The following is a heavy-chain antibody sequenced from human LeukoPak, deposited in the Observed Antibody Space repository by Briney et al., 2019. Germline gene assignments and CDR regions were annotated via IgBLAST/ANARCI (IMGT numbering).Heavy chain of an antibody. Sequence: ASVSVSFKPSVGTFISYAISWVRQAPGQGLEWMGWISAYNGNTNYAQKLQGRVTMTTDTSTTTAYMELRSLRSDDTAVYFCARDLYGDNDAFDIWGQGTMVAVSS. V-gene: IGHV1-18*01. J-gene: IGHJ3*02. D-gene: IGHD4-17*01. CDR3: ARDLYGDNDAFDI. CDR2: ISAYNGNT. CDR1: VGTFISYA.